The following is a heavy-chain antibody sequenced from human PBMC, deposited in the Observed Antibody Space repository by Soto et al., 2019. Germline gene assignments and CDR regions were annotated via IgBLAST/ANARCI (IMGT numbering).Heavy chain of an antibody. D-gene: IGHD3-22*01. CDR3: ARGNNYYDGSGPLDY. CDR1: GFTVSSNY. V-gene: IGHV3-53*01. J-gene: IGHJ4*02. CDR2: SYSGGST. Sequence: GGSLRLSCAASGFTVSSNYMSWVRQAPGKGLEWVSVSYSGGSTYYADSVKGRFTISRDNSKNTLYLQMNSLRAEDTAVYYCARGNNYYDGSGPLDYWGQGTLVTVSS.